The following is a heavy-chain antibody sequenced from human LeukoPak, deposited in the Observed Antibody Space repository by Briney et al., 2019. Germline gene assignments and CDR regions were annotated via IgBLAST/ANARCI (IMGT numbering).Heavy chain of an antibody. D-gene: IGHD2-2*02. J-gene: IGHJ4*02. CDR3: AKERSKAYPQPFDY. V-gene: IGHV3-30*18. CDR2: ISFDGSIK. CDR1: GFTFSSYG. Sequence: GGSLRLSCAASGFTFSSYGMHWVRQAPGKGLEWVAIISFDGSIKYYADSVKGRFTISRDNSKSTLYLQMNSLRAGDTAVYYCAKERSKAYPQPFDYWGQGTLVTVSS.